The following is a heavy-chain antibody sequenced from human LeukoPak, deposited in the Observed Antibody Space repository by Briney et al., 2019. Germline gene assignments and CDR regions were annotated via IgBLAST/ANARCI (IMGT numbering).Heavy chain of an antibody. V-gene: IGHV3-74*01. D-gene: IGHD3-22*01. CDR2: INSDGSSI. J-gene: IGHJ4*02. CDR1: GFTFSSYW. CDR3: AGQGRGDNSGYYY. Sequence: GGSLRLSCAASGFTFSSYWMHWVRQAPGKGLVWVSRINSDGSSISYADSVKGRFTISRDNAKITLYLQMNSLRAEDTAVYYCAGQGRGDNSGYYYWGQGTLVTVSS.